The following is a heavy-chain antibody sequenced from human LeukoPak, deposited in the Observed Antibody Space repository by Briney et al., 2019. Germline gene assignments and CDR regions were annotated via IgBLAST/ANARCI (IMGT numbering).Heavy chain of an antibody. CDR3: ARHPFATPFDH. J-gene: IGHJ4*02. V-gene: IGHV4-59*08. CDR2: VFHTGDT. Sequence: SETLSLTCAVSGVSISSFYWSWIRQPPGKGLQWIGYVFHTGDTKYNPSLKGRVTMSLDTSKDQVSLRLTSVTAADTAVYFCARHPFATPFDHWGRGTLVTVSS. D-gene: IGHD2-15*01. CDR1: GVSISSFY.